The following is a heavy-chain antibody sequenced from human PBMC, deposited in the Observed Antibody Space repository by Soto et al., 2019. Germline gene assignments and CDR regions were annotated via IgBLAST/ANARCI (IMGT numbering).Heavy chain of an antibody. CDR2: IIASGDIT. CDR1: GLTFSRYT. V-gene: IGHV3-23*01. Sequence: EVQLLESGGGLVQPGGSLRLACAASGLTFSRYTMGWVRQAPGKGLEWVSAIIASGDITYYADSVKGRFTISRDNSNNTVYLQMNSLRAEDTAVYYCAKDLRGPEAGTWYFDLWGRGTLVTVSS. D-gene: IGHD6-13*01. J-gene: IGHJ2*01. CDR3: AKDLRGPEAGTWYFDL.